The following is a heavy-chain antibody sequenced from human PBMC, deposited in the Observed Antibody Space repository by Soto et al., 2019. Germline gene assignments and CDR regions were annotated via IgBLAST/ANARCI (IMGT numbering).Heavy chain of an antibody. J-gene: IGHJ6*02. D-gene: IGHD6-6*01. CDR3: ARDLIAALNYYYYGMDV. V-gene: IGHV1-69*13. CDR1: GGTFSSYA. CDR2: IIPIFGTA. Sequence: ASVKVSCKASGGTFSSYAISWVRQAPGQGLEWMGGIIPIFGTANYAQKFQGRVTITADESTSTAYMELSSLRSEDTAVYYCARDLIAALNYYYYGMDVWGQGTTVTISS.